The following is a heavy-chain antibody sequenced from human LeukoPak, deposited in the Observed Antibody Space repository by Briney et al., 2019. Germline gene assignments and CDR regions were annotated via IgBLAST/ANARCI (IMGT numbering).Heavy chain of an antibody. CDR3: VKEERGYSYGDY. Sequence: GGSLRLSCAASGFTFSNCAMSWVRQPPGKWLEWVSAVSDDGAKTWYADSVNGRFTISRDNSKNTVPLQMTNLRADDTARYYCVKEERGYSYGDYWGQGTLVTVSS. J-gene: IGHJ4*02. CDR2: VSDDGAKT. CDR1: GFTFSNCA. D-gene: IGHD5-18*01. V-gene: IGHV3-23*01.